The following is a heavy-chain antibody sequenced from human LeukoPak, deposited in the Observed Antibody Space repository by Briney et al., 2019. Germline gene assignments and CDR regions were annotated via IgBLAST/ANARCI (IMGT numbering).Heavy chain of an antibody. CDR1: GGSFSGYY. J-gene: IGHJ4*02. CDR3: ARGSILPPDY. Sequence: SETLSLTCAVYGGSFSGYYWSWIRQPPGKGLEWIGEINHSGSTNYNPSLKSRVTISVDTSKNQFSLKLSSVTAADTAVYYCARGSILPPDYWGQGTLVTVSS. CDR2: INHSGST. D-gene: IGHD5-24*01. V-gene: IGHV4-34*01.